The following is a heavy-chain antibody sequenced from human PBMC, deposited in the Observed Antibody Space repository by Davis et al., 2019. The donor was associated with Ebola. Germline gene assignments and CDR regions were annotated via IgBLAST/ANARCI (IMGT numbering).Heavy chain of an antibody. J-gene: IGHJ3*02. CDR2: ISSTGNNI. V-gene: IGHV3-48*02. CDR3: ARDQGAVAARPSAFDI. D-gene: IGHD6-6*01. CDR1: QFTFNTYS. Sequence: PGGSLRLSCAASQFTFNTYSMNWVRQAPGKGLEWLSYISSTGNNIHYAASVEGRFTISRDNAKNSLYLQMNSLRDEDTAVYYCARDQGAVAARPSAFDIWGQGTMVTVSS.